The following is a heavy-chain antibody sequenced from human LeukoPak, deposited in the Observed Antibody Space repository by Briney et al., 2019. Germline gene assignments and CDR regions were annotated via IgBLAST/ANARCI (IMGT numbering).Heavy chain of an antibody. CDR1: GFTVSSNY. CDR3: ARDLYSSSEQPGDY. Sequence: PGGSLRLSCAASGFTVSSNYMSWVRQAPGKGLEWVSVIYSGGSTYYADSVKGRFTISRDNSKNTLYLQMNSLRAEDTAVYYCARDLYSSSEQPGDYWGQGTLVTVSS. V-gene: IGHV3-66*01. D-gene: IGHD6-13*01. CDR2: IYSGGST. J-gene: IGHJ4*02.